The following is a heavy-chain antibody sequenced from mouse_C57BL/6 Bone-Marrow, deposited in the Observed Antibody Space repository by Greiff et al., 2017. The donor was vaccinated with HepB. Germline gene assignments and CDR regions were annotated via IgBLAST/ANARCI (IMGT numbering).Heavy chain of an antibody. CDR1: GFNIKDDY. J-gene: IGHJ3*01. CDR3: TVFYYGSMWFAY. CDR2: IDPENGDT. V-gene: IGHV14-4*01. D-gene: IGHD1-1*01. Sequence: EVKVVESGAELVRPGASVKLSCTASGFNIKDDYMHWVKQRPEQGLEWIGWIDPENGDTEYASKFQGKATITADISSNTAYLQLSSLTSEDTAVYYCTVFYYGSMWFAYWGQGTLVTVSA.